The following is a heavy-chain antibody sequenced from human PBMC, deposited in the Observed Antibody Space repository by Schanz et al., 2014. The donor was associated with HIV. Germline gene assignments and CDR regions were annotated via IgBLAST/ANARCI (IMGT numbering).Heavy chain of an antibody. Sequence: EVQLLESGGGLVLPGGSLRVSCAVSGFTLSGYTMSWVRQAPGKGLEWVSAISATGGSTYYADSVNGRFTISRDNSKNTLYLQMTTLRIDDTAVYYCAKPEYDSRGNSQSHFDYWGQGTLVTVSS. CDR1: GFTLSGYT. CDR3: AKPEYDSRGNSQSHFDY. D-gene: IGHD3-22*01. V-gene: IGHV3-23*01. CDR2: ISATGGST. J-gene: IGHJ4*02.